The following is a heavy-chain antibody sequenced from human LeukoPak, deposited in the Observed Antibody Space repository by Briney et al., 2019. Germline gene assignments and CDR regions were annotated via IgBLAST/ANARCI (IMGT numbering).Heavy chain of an antibody. CDR2: IYYSGST. CDR3: ARAYYYDSSGYYVGFDY. D-gene: IGHD3-22*01. Sequence: SETLSLTCTVFGGSISSSSYYWGWIRQPPGKGLEWIGSIYYSGSTYYNPSLKSRVTISVDTSKNQLSLKLSSVTAADTAVYYCARAYYYDSSGYYVGFDYWGQGTLVTVSS. V-gene: IGHV4-39*07. J-gene: IGHJ4*02. CDR1: GGSISSSSYY.